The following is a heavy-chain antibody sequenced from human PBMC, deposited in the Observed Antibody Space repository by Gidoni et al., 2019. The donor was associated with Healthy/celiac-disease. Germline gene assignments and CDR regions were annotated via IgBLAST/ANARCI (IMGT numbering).Heavy chain of an antibody. V-gene: IGHV4-34*01. Sequence: QVQLQQWGAGLLKPSETLSLTCAVYGGSFSGYYWSWIRPPPGKGLEWIGEINHSGSTNYNPSLKSRVTISVDTSKNQFSRKLSSVTAADTAVYYCARKQWLVRGGYNWFDPWGQGTLVTVSS. CDR1: GGSFSGYY. J-gene: IGHJ5*02. CDR2: INHSGST. CDR3: ARKQWLVRGGYNWFDP. D-gene: IGHD6-19*01.